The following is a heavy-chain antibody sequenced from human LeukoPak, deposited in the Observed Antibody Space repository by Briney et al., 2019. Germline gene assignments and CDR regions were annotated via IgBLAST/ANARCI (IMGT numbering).Heavy chain of an antibody. CDR3: ARRPLRITMVRGVMYAFDI. V-gene: IGHV1-18*01. CDR2: ISAYNGNT. J-gene: IGHJ3*02. CDR1: GHTFTSYG. Sequence: ASVKVSCKASGHTFTSYGISWVRQAPGQGLEWMGWISAYNGNTNYAQKLQGRVTMTTDTSTSTAYMELRSLRSDDTAVYYCARRPLRITMVRGVMYAFDIWGQGTMVTVSS. D-gene: IGHD3-10*01.